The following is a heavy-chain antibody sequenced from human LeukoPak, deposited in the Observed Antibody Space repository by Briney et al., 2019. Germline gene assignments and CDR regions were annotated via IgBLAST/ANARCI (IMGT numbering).Heavy chain of an antibody. D-gene: IGHD3-10*01. CDR1: GGSISSGSYY. J-gene: IGHJ4*02. CDR2: IYSGGST. CDR3: TKGRGI. V-gene: IGHV4-61*02. Sequence: SETLSLTCTVSGGSISSGSYYWSWIRQPAGKGLEWIGRIYSGGSTNYNPSLKSRVTISVDTSKNQFSLKLTSVTAADTAVYYCTKGRGIWGQGTLVTVSS.